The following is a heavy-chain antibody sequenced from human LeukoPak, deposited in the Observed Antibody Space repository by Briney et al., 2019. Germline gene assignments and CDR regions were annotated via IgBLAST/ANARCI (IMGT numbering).Heavy chain of an antibody. CDR2: FNSDGIST. Sequence: GGSLRLSCAASGFTFSSYWMHWVRQAPGKGLVWVSRFNSDGISTSYADSVKGRFTTSRDNSKNTLYLQMNSLRAEDTAVYYCAKDYYYDSSGLTDYWGQGTLVTVSS. D-gene: IGHD3-22*01. CDR1: GFTFSSYW. V-gene: IGHV3-74*01. J-gene: IGHJ4*02. CDR3: AKDYYYDSSGLTDY.